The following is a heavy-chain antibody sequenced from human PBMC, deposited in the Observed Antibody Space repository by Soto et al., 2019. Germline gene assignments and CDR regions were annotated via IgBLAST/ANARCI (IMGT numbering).Heavy chain of an antibody. J-gene: IGHJ5*02. V-gene: IGHV3-74*01. Sequence: EVQLVESGGGLVQPGGSLRLSCAASKFTFTSYWMHWVCQAPGKGLMWVSRINPDGSRTTYADSVKGRFTISRDNAKNTVFMQMNSLRVEDTAVYYCARVASGSYDWIDPWGQGSLVTVSS. CDR2: INPDGSRT. D-gene: IGHD1-26*01. CDR3: ARVASGSYDWIDP. CDR1: KFTFTSYW.